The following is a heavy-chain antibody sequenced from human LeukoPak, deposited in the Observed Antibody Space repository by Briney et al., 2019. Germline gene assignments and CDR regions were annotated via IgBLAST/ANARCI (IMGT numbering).Heavy chain of an antibody. CDR2: IKHDGSEK. CDR1: GFTFRTFW. J-gene: IGHJ4*02. Sequence: PGGSLRLSCAASGFTFRTFWMSWVRQAPGKGLEWVANIKHDGSEKYYVDSVKGRFTISRDNAKTSLYLQMNSLTPEDTAVYFCARTTRRYDILTGYYSHWGQGTLVTVSS. D-gene: IGHD3-9*01. V-gene: IGHV3-7*01. CDR3: ARTTRRYDILTGYYSH.